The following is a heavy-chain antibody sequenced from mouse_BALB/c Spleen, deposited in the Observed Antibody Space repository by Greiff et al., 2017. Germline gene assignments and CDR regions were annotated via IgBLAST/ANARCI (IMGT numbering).Heavy chain of an antibody. V-gene: IGHV5-17*02. CDR2: ISSGSSTI. J-gene: IGHJ2*01. CDR3: ARSGIKYYFDY. D-gene: IGHD3-1*01. Sequence: EVQGVESGGGLVQPGGSRKLSCAASGFTFSSFGMHWVRQAPEKGLEWVAYISSGSSTIYYADTVKGRFTISRDNPKNTLFLQMTSLRSEDTAMYYCARSGIKYYFDYWGQGTTLTVSS. CDR1: GFTFSSFG.